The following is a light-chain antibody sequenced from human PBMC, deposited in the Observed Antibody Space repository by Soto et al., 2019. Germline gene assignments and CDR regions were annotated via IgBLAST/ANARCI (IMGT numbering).Light chain of an antibody. CDR2: DAS. Sequence: VLTQATGVVSCSPGERTTLSCRASQTVRNNYLAWYQQKPGQAPRLLIYDASSRATGIPDRFSGGGSGTDFTLTISRLEAEGLAVYYCRQSGGSLLPSGGGTEVDIK. CDR1: QTVRNNY. V-gene: IGKV3-20*01. CDR3: RQSGGSLLP. J-gene: IGKJ4*01.